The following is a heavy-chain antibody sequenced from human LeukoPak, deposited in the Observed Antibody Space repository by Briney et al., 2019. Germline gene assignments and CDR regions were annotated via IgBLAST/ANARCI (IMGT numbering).Heavy chain of an antibody. CDR2: ISSSSSYI. J-gene: IGHJ4*02. CDR3: ARAVAYYDILTGYYLGANYFDY. CDR1: GFTFSSYS. Sequence: GGSLRLSCAASGFTFSSYSMNWVRQAPGKGLEWVSSISSSSSYIYYADSVKGRFTISRDNAKNSLYLQMNSLRAEDTAVYYCARAVAYYDILTGYYLGANYFDYWGQGTLVTVSS. D-gene: IGHD3-9*01. V-gene: IGHV3-21*01.